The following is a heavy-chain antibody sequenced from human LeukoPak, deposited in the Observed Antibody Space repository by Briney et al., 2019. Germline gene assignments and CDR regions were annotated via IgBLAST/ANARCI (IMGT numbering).Heavy chain of an antibody. J-gene: IGHJ6*02. V-gene: IGHV1-18*04. CDR3: ARDMRAAVNYYYGMDV. CDR2: ISAYNGNT. Sequence: ASVKVSCKASGFTFTDHYMHWVRQAPGQGLEWMGWISAYNGNTNYAQKLQGRVTMTTDTSTSTAYMELRSLRSDDTAVYYCARDMRAAVNYYYGMDVWGQGTTVTVSS. CDR1: GFTFTDHY. D-gene: IGHD6-13*01.